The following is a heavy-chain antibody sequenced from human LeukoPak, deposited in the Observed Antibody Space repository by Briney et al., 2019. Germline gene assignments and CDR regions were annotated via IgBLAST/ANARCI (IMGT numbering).Heavy chain of an antibody. CDR2: ISYDGSNK. V-gene: IGHV3-30-3*01. D-gene: IGHD6-19*01. CDR1: GFTFSSYA. CDR3: AKDKGGWAIDAFDI. Sequence: GRSLRLSCAASGFTFSSYAMHWVRQAPGKGLEWVAVISYDGSNKYYADSVKGRFTISRDNSKNTLYLQMNSLRAEDTAVYYCAKDKGGWAIDAFDIWGQGTMVTVSS. J-gene: IGHJ3*02.